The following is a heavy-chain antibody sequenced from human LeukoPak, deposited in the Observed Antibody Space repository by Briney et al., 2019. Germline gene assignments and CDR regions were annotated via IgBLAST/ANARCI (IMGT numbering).Heavy chain of an antibody. J-gene: IGHJ6*04. Sequence: SETLSLTCAVYSGSFSGYYWSWIRQPPGKGLEWIGEINHSGSTNYNPSLKSRVTISVDTSKNQFSLKLSSVTAADTAVYYCARRGLYWNDRGLYLDVWGKGTTVTVSS. V-gene: IGHV4-34*01. CDR1: SGSFSGYY. D-gene: IGHD1-1*01. CDR3: ARRGLYWNDRGLYLDV. CDR2: INHSGST.